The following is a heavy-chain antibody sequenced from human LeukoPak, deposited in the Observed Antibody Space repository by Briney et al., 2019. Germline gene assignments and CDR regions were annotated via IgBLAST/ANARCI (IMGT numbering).Heavy chain of an antibody. D-gene: IGHD3-9*01. CDR2: MNPNSGNT. V-gene: IGHV1-8*01. J-gene: IGHJ1*01. CDR1: GYTFTSYD. CDR3: ARLTPYYDILTGYYASAEYFQH. Sequence: GASVKVSCKASGYTFTSYDINWVRQATGQGLEWMGWMNPNSGNTGYAQKFQGRVTMTRNTSISTAYMELSSLRSEDTAVYYCARLTPYYDILTGYYASAEYFQHWGQGTLATVSS.